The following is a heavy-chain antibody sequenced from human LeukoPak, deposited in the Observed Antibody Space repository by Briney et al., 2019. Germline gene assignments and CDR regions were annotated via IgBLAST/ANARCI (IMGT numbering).Heavy chain of an antibody. D-gene: IGHD3-16*01. CDR2: ISPDGSNK. Sequence: GGSLRLSCAASGFTFSSYAMSWVRQAPGKGLEWVAVISPDGSNKDYADSVKGRITISRDNSKKTLYLQMNSLRVEDTAMYYCARDAGGFRLGELYHYYYYGMDVWGQGTPVTVSS. CDR1: GFTFSSYA. CDR3: ARDAGGFRLGELYHYYYYGMDV. J-gene: IGHJ6*02. V-gene: IGHV3-30*04.